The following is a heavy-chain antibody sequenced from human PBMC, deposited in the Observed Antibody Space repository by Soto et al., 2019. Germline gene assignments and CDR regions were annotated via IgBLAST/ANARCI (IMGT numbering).Heavy chain of an antibody. D-gene: IGHD6-19*01. J-gene: IGHJ5*02. Sequence: QVQLQESGPGLVKPSETLSLTCTVSGGYVSSNYWRWIRQPPRKGLEWIGYSGSTNYNPSLKSRVTISGDTSKNQFSRILSSVTAADTGLYYCARLSAGWLDPWGQGTLVT. CDR3: ARLSAGWLDP. CDR2: SGST. CDR1: GGYVSSNY. V-gene: IGHV4-59*02.